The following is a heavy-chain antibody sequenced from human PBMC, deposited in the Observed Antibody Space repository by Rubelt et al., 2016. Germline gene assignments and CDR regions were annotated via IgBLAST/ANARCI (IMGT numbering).Heavy chain of an antibody. CDR3: ARCYGSGSYGNWFDP. V-gene: IGHV1-18*01. D-gene: IGHD3-10*01. J-gene: IGHJ5*02. Sequence: VQLVQSGAEVKKPGASVKVSCKASGYTFTSYGISWVRQAPGQGLEWMGWISAYNGNTNYAQKPQSRVTMTTDKSTSTAYMELRSLRSDDTAVYYCARCYGSGSYGNWFDPWGQGTLVTVSS. CDR2: ISAYNGNT. CDR1: GYTFTSYG.